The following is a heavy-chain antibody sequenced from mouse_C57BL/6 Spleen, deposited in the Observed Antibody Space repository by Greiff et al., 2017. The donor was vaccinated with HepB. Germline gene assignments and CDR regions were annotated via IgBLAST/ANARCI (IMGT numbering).Heavy chain of an antibody. V-gene: IGHV1-80*01. J-gene: IGHJ3*01. D-gene: IGHD1-1*01. CDR1: GYAFSSYW. CDR3: ARRITTVVEGFAY. Sequence: QVQLQQSGAELVKPGASVKISCKASGYAFSSYWMNWVKQRPGKGLEWIGQIYPGDGDTNYNGKFKGKATLTADKSSSTAYMQLSSLTSEDSAVYFCARRITTVVEGFAYWGQGTLVTVSA. CDR2: IYPGDGDT.